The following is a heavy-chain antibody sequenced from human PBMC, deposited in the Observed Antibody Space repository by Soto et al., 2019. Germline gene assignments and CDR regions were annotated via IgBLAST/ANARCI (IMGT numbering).Heavy chain of an antibody. D-gene: IGHD2-2*01. CDR2: IKGQIDGGTT. Sequence: PGGSLRLSCAASGFTFVNAWMNWVRQAPGEGLEWVGRIKGQIDGGTTDYAAPVKGRFIISRDDSKNTLYLQMNSLKTEDTAVYYCTTSSRESSFDYWGQGTLVTVSS. CDR3: TTSSRESSFDY. CDR1: GFTFVNAW. V-gene: IGHV3-15*07. J-gene: IGHJ4*02.